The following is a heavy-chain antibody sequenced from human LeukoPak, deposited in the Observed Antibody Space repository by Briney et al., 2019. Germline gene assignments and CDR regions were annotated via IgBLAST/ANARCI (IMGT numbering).Heavy chain of an antibody. D-gene: IGHD3-22*01. Sequence: SETLSLTCTVSGGSISSSRYYWGWIRQPPGKGLEWIGSIYYSGSTYYNPSLKSRVTISVDTSKNQFSLKLSSVTAADTAVYYCASFGVGSSGYFDYWGQGTLVTVSS. V-gene: IGHV4-39*07. CDR1: GGSISSSRYY. CDR2: IYYSGST. J-gene: IGHJ4*02. CDR3: ASFGVGSSGYFDY.